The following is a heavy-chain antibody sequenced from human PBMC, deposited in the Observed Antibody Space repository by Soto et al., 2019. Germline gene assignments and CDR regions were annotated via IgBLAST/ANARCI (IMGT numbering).Heavy chain of an antibody. J-gene: IGHJ6*02. CDR1: GFTFSSYA. CDR2: ISGSGGST. CDR3: ALHYDSSGLFYYYYGMDV. Sequence: PGGSLRLSCAASGFTFSSYAMSWVRQAPGKGLEWVSAISGSGGSTYYADSVKGRFTISRDNSKNTLYLQMSSLRAEDTAVYYCALHYDSSGLFYYYYGMDVWGQGTTVTVSS. D-gene: IGHD3-22*01. V-gene: IGHV3-23*01.